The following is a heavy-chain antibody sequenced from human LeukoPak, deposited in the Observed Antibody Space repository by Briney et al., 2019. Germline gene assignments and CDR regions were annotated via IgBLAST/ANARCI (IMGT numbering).Heavy chain of an antibody. D-gene: IGHD2-21*01. CDR2: ISRRGSPI. CDR3: ARDLLCLDI. V-gene: IGHV3-11*01. J-gene: IGHJ3*02. Sequence: GGPLTLSCAASGFTFSDYYMSWLRQAPGKGLEGFAYISRRGSPIHYADSVKGRLTISRDNAKNSLYLQMNSLRAEDTAVYYCARDLLCLDIWGQGTMVTVSS. CDR1: GFTFSDYY.